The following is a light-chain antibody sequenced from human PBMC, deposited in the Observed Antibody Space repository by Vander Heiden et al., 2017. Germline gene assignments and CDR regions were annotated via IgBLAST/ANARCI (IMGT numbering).Light chain of an antibody. J-gene: IGKJ1*01. V-gene: IGKV4-1*01. CDR2: WAS. Sequence: DVVMTQSPDSLAVSLGERATINCKSSQRLLYNFNNKNYIAWYQQKPGQPPKLLIYWASTRESGVPDRFSGSGSGTDFTLTISSLHAEDVAVYYCQQDVVTHRTFGQGTRVEIK. CDR1: QRLLYNFNNKNY. CDR3: QQDVVTHRT.